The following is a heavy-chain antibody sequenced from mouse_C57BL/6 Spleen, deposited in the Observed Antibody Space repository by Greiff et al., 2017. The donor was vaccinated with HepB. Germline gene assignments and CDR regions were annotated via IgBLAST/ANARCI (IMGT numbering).Heavy chain of an antibody. Sequence: QVQLQQPGAELVKPGASVKMSCKASGYTFTSYWITWVKQRPGQGLEWIGDIYPGSGSTNYNEKFKSKATLTVDTSSSTAYMQLSSLTSEDSAVYYCARQGITTVVATDYYAMDYWGQGTSVTVSS. J-gene: IGHJ4*01. CDR1: GYTFTSYW. D-gene: IGHD1-1*01. V-gene: IGHV1-55*01. CDR2: IYPGSGST. CDR3: ARQGITTVVATDYYAMDY.